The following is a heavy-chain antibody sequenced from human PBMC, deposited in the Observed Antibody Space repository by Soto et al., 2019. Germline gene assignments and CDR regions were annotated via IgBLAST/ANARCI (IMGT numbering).Heavy chain of an antibody. Sequence: GGYLRLSCAASGFTFSSDWLSWVRQVSGKGLEWVANIKQDGSEKYYVDSVKGRFTISRDNAKNSLYLQMNSLRAEDTAVYYCASPGGDYAYFDYWGQGT. CDR2: IKQDGSEK. V-gene: IGHV3-7*05. J-gene: IGHJ4*02. D-gene: IGHD4-17*01. CDR3: ASPGGDYAYFDY. CDR1: GFTFSSDW.